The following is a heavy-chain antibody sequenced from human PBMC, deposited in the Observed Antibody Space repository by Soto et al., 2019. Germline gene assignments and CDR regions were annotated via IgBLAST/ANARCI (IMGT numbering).Heavy chain of an antibody. CDR1: GGSITSDYSC. Sequence: SETLSLTCTVSGGSITSDYSCWSWIRQPPGEGLEWIGHIFDSGTTYTNPSLRSQVAISLDTSKNHFSLTLSSVTAADTAVYYCARGPSGDKVHFWGQGALVTVSS. D-gene: IGHD7-27*01. CDR3: ARGPSGDKVHF. CDR2: IFDSGTT. J-gene: IGHJ4*02. V-gene: IGHV4-30-4*01.